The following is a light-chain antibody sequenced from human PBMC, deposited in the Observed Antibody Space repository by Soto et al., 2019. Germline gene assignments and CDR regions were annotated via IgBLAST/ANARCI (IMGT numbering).Light chain of an antibody. CDR1: SSDVGGYNS. Sequence: QSALTQPRSVSGSPGQSVTISCTGTSSDVGGYNSVSWYQHHPGKAPKLMIYDVRKRPSGVPDRFSGSKSDNTASLTISGLQAEDEADYYCCSYAARYTYVFGTGTKLTVL. J-gene: IGLJ1*01. CDR2: DVR. V-gene: IGLV2-11*01. CDR3: CSYAARYTYV.